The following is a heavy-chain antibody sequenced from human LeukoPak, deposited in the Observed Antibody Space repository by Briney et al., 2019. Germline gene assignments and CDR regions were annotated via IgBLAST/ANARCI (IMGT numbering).Heavy chain of an antibody. V-gene: IGHV3-30-3*01. D-gene: IGHD3-10*01. Sequence: GGSLRLSCAASGFTLSNHWMIWVRQAPGKGLEWVAVISYDGSNKYYADSVKGRFTISRDNSKNTLFLQMNSLRAEDTAVYYCARDRAMVRGVIIQTTAVDYWGQGTLVTVSS. CDR3: ARDRAMVRGVIIQTTAVDY. J-gene: IGHJ4*02. CDR1: GFTLSNHW. CDR2: ISYDGSNK.